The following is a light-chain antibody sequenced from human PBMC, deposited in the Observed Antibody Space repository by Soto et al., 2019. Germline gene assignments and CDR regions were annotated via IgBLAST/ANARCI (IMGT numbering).Light chain of an antibody. CDR2: DAS. CDR3: QQYENPLLT. Sequence: DIQMTQSPSSLSASVGDRVTITCQASQDISNYLIWYQQKPGKAPKLLIYDASNLETGVPSRFSGSVSGTDFTFTISGLQTEDTATYYCQQYENPLLTCGGGTKVEIK. V-gene: IGKV1-33*01. CDR1: QDISNY. J-gene: IGKJ4*01.